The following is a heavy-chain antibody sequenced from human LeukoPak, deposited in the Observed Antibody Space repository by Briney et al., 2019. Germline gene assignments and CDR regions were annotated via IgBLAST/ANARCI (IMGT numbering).Heavy chain of an antibody. CDR3: ARGVRDGYNRYYYYYMDV. J-gene: IGHJ6*03. CDR1: GGTFSSYA. D-gene: IGHD5-24*01. CDR2: IIPIFGTA. Sequence: SVKVSCKASGGTFSSYAISWVRQAPGQGLEWMGGIIPIFGTANYAQQFQGRVTITTDESTSTAYMELSSLRSEDTAVYYCARGVRDGYNRYYYYYMDVWGKGTTVTVSS. V-gene: IGHV1-69*05.